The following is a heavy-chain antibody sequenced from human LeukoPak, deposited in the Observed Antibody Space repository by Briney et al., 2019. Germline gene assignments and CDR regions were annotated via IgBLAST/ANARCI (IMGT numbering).Heavy chain of an antibody. V-gene: IGHV3-23*01. Sequence: GGSLRLSCAASGFTFGTYAMSWVRQAPGKGLERVSSISGSGGSTYYAVSAKGRFTISRDNSKNTLYLQMNSLRAEDTAVYYCAKSTVGSGSDCGFYYYSMDVWGKGTTVTVSS. CDR3: AKSTVGSGSDCGFYYYSMDV. D-gene: IGHD6-25*01. CDR2: ISGSGGST. J-gene: IGHJ6*03. CDR1: GFTFGTYA.